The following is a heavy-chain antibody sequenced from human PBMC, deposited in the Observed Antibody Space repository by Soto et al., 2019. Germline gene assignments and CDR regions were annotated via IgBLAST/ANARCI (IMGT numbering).Heavy chain of an antibody. CDR1: GFTFSLAS. CDR2: ISRSSTGI. Sequence: EVQLVESGGGLVQPGGSLRLSCAASGFTFSLASVSWVRQAPGKGLEWVSYISRSSTGIHYADSVKGRFTISRDDATNSMHLQMNSLRDGDTAVYYCARAVTWGLDVWGQGTTVSISS. D-gene: IGHD3-10*01. CDR3: ARAVTWGLDV. V-gene: IGHV3-48*02. J-gene: IGHJ6*02.